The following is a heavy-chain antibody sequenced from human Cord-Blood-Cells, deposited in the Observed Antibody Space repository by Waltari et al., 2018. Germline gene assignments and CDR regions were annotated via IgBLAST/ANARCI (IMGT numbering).Heavy chain of an antibody. CDR3: ARTLYCSGGSCYYYYGMDV. D-gene: IGHD2-15*01. CDR2: IIPIFGTA. Sequence: QVQLVQSGAEVKQPGSSVTVSCKASGGTFSSNASSWVRQAPGQGLEWMGGIIPIFGTANYAQKFQGRVTITADESTSTAYMELSSLRSEDTAVYYCARTLYCSGGSCYYYYGMDVWGQGTTVTVSS. V-gene: IGHV1-69*01. J-gene: IGHJ6*02. CDR1: GGTFSSNA.